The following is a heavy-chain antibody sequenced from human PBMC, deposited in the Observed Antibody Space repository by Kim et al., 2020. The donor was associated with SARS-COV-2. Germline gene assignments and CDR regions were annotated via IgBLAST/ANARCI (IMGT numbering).Heavy chain of an antibody. Sequence: SETLSLTCAVYGGSFSGYYWSWIRQPPGKGLEWIGEINHSGSTNYNPSLKSRVTISVDTSKNQFSLKLSSVTAADTAVYYCASPLNYYDSSGSWPPRRHNVAVAIWGQGTMVTVST. J-gene: IGHJ3*02. V-gene: IGHV4-34*01. CDR2: INHSGST. CDR1: GGSFSGYY. CDR3: ASPLNYYDSSGSWPPRRHNVAVAI. D-gene: IGHD3-22*01.